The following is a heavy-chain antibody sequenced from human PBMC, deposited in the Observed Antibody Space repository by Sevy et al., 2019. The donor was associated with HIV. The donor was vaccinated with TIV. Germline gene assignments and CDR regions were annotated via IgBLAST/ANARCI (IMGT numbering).Heavy chain of an antibody. CDR2: ISYDGSNK. Sequence: GGSLRLSCAASGFTFSSYGMHWVRRAPGKGLEWVAVISYDGSNKYYADSVKGRFTISRDNSKNTLYLQMNSPRAEDTAVYYCAKDPYSSGWYFPSNWGQGTLVTVSS. CDR3: AKDPYSSGWYFPSN. V-gene: IGHV3-30*18. J-gene: IGHJ4*02. CDR1: GFTFSSYG. D-gene: IGHD6-19*01.